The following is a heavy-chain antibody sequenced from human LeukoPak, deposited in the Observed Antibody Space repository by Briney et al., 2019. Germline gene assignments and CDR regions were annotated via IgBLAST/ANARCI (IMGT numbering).Heavy chain of an antibody. J-gene: IGHJ4*02. CDR3: AKDSTVTTEESFY. V-gene: IGHV3-23*01. Sequence: GGSRRLACAAYGFTFSSNAMSWVRQAPGKGLEWDSAISGSGGSTYYADSVKGRFTISRDNSKNTLYLQMNSLRAEDTAVYYCAKDSTVTTEESFYWGQGTLVTVSS. CDR1: GFTFSSNA. CDR2: ISGSGGST. D-gene: IGHD4-17*01.